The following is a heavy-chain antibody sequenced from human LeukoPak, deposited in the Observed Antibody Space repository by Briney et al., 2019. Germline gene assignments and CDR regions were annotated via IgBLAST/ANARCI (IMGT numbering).Heavy chain of an antibody. D-gene: IGHD3-3*01. V-gene: IGHV4-39*07. CDR3: ASQNVRFLEWPRAFDI. CDR2: GDYSGGT. J-gene: IGHJ3*02. Sequence: SETLSLTCTVSGDSFSSVKDYWAWIRQPPGKGLEWIASGDYSGGTYYNPSLESRVTISADMSKNQFSLKLSPVTAADTAVYYCASQNVRFLEWPRAFDIWGQGTMVTVSS. CDR1: GDSFSSVKDY.